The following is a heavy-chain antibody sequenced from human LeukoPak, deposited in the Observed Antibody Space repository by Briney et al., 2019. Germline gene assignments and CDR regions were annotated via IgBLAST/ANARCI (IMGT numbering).Heavy chain of an antibody. CDR1: GFTFSDYS. CDR2: ISSPSTYI. J-gene: IGHJ4*02. D-gene: IGHD3-3*01. V-gene: IGHV3-21*01. Sequence: GGSLRLSCAASGFTFSDYSMNWVRQAPGKGLEWVSSISSPSTYIYYADSVRGRFTISRDNSKNTLYLQMNSLRAEDTAVYYCAKEEWSALDYWGQGTLVTVSS. CDR3: AKEEWSALDY.